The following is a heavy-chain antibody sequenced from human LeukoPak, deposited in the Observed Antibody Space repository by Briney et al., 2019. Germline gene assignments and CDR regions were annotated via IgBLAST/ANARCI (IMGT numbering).Heavy chain of an antibody. J-gene: IGHJ6*03. CDR2: IYYSGST. D-gene: IGHD2-2*01. CDR1: GGSISSSSYY. Sequence: SETLSLTCTVSGGSISSSSYYWGWIRQPPGKGLEGIGSIYYSGSTYYNPSLKSRVTISVDTSKNQFSLKLSSVTAADTAVYYCARHEGHIVVVPAAKAPDYYYYYMDVWGKGTTVTVSS. V-gene: IGHV4-39*01. CDR3: ARHEGHIVVVPAAKAPDYYYYYMDV.